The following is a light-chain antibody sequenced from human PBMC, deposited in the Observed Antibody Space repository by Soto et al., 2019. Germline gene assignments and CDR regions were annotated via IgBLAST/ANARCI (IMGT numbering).Light chain of an antibody. V-gene: IGKV1-39*01. CDR1: QSISRN. CDR2: GAS. Sequence: DIQMTQSPSSLSASVGDRVTITCRASQSISRNLNWCQQKPGKAPKVLIYGASSLQSGVPSRFSASASGTEFTLTISSLQPEDFATYYCQQSYTTPFTFGPGTKVDIK. CDR3: QQSYTTPFT. J-gene: IGKJ3*01.